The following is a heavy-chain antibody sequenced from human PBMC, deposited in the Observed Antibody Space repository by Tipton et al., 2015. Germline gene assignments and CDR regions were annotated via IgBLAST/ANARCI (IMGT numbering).Heavy chain of an antibody. CDR3: ARSPQDPAVDY. CDR2: ISGSGSST. Sequence: SLRLSCTASGFTVSLDSMSWVRQAPGKGLEWVSTISGSGSSTYYADSVKGRFTISRDNSKNTLYLQMISLRAEDTAVYYCARSPQDPAVDYWGQGALVTVSS. V-gene: IGHV3-23*01. CDR1: GFTVSLDS. J-gene: IGHJ4*02.